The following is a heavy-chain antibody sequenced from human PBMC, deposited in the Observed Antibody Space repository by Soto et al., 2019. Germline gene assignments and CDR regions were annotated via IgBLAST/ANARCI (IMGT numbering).Heavy chain of an antibody. Sequence: QVQLQESGPGLVKPSETLSLTCTVSGGSISSYYWSWIRQPPGKGLEWIGYIYYSGSTNYNPSLXSXVXIXISTSKNQFSLKLSSVTAADTAVYYCARVWGGGFDFWGQGTMVTVSS. CDR3: ARVWGGGFDF. D-gene: IGHD3-10*01. J-gene: IGHJ3*01. CDR2: IYYSGST. CDR1: GGSISSYY. V-gene: IGHV4-59*01.